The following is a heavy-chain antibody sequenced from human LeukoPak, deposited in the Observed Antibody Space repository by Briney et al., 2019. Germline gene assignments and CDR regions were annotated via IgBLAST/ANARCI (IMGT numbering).Heavy chain of an antibody. CDR3: ARHIPYGGNVDY. V-gene: IGHV4-61*01. CDR1: GGSVSSDNYH. Sequence: PSETLSLTCTVSGGSVSSDNYHWSWIRQPPGKGLEWIGYIYYSGSTNYNPSLKSRVTISVDTSKNQFSLKLSSVTAADTAVYYCARHIPYGGNVDYWGQGTLVTVSS. J-gene: IGHJ4*02. CDR2: IYYSGST. D-gene: IGHD4-23*01.